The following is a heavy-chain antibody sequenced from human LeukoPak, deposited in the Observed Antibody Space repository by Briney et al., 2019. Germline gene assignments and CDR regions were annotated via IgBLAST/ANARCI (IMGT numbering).Heavy chain of an antibody. D-gene: IGHD6-6*01. CDR1: GFTFDDYA. Sequence: GGSLRLSCAASGFTFDDYAMHWVRQAPGKGLEWVSGISWNSGSIGYADSVKGRFTISRDNAKNSLYLQMNSLRAEDTALYYCAKDTGKNIAARRGYFDYWGQGTLVTVSS. J-gene: IGHJ4*02. CDR3: AKDTGKNIAARRGYFDY. CDR2: ISWNSGSI. V-gene: IGHV3-9*01.